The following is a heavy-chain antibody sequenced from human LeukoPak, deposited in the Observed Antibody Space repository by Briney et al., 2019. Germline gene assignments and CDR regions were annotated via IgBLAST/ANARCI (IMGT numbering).Heavy chain of an antibody. CDR2: IQYDGSNE. J-gene: IGHJ6*03. CDR3: AKDRCSNGIGCYYYYMDV. D-gene: IGHD2-8*01. V-gene: IGHV3-30*02. CDR1: GFTFSSYG. Sequence: GGSLRLSCAASGFTFSSYGMHWVRQAPGKGLEGVAYIQYDGSNEQYADSVKGRFSISRDSSKNILYLQLNSLRAEDTAVYYCAKDRCSNGIGCYYYYMDVWGKGTTVTISS.